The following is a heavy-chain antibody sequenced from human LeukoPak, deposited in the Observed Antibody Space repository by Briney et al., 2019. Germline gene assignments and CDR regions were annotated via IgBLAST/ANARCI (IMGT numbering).Heavy chain of an antibody. J-gene: IGHJ4*02. CDR2: INHSGST. Sequence: SETLSLTCAVYGGSFSGYYWSWIRQPPGKGLEWIGEINHSGSTNYNPSLKSRVTISVDTSKNQFSLKLSSVTAADTAVHYCARGRTGRITMIVVVPFDYWGQGTLVTVSS. V-gene: IGHV4-34*01. CDR3: ARGRTGRITMIVVVPFDY. D-gene: IGHD3-22*01. CDR1: GGSFSGYY.